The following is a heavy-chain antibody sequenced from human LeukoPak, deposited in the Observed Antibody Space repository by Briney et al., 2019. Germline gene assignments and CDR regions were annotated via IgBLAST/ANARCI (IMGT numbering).Heavy chain of an antibody. CDR2: LGARGDI. CDR1: GFTFSDYA. Sequence: TGGSLRLSCVGSGFTFSDYAMNWVRQTPGKGLEWISSLGARGDIFYADSVQGRFTISRDNFNNAAHLQMNSLRPEDTAIYYCTKRGPGPVAGSYDFWGQGTLVTVSS. V-gene: IGHV3-23*01. J-gene: IGHJ4*02. CDR3: TKRGPGPVAGSYDF. D-gene: IGHD6-19*01.